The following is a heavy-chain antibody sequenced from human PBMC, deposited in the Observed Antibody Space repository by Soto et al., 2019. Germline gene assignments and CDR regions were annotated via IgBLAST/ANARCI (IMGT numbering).Heavy chain of an antibody. D-gene: IGHD3-22*01. Sequence: ASVKVSCKASGYAFTSHGISWVRQAPGQGLEWLGWISAFNGDTNYVEKFQGRVTMTTDTSTTTAYMELRSLRSDDTAVYFCAREGLPYYYDSGGYFDSWGQGTLVTVS. CDR3: AREGLPYYYDSGGYFDS. CDR2: ISAFNGDT. CDR1: GYAFTSHG. V-gene: IGHV1-18*01. J-gene: IGHJ4*02.